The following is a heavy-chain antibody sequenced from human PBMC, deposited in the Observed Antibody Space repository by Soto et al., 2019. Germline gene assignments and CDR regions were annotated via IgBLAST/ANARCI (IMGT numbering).Heavy chain of an antibody. J-gene: IGHJ4*02. V-gene: IGHV4-59*01. D-gene: IGHD2-2*01. CDR1: GDSINHYY. Sequence: SETLSLTCTVSGDSINHYYWSWIRQPPGKRLEWIGYLYYSGSPTYIHSLESRVTMSVDTSKNQFSLRRSSVKAADPAVYYCPKYRRTESDGFTLDYWGRGTLVTVSS. CDR2: LYYSGSP. CDR3: PKYRRTESDGFTLDY.